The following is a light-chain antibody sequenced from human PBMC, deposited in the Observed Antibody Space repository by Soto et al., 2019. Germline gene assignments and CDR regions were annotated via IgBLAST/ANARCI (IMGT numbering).Light chain of an antibody. CDR1: QGISSY. J-gene: IGKJ1*01. CDR3: QQYYSSWT. Sequence: AIRMTQSPSSFSASTGDRVTITCRASQGISSYLAWYQQKPGKAPKLLIYAASTLQSGVPSRSSGSGSGTDFTLTISCLQSEGFATYYCQQYYSSWTFGQGTKV. CDR2: AAS. V-gene: IGKV1-8*01.